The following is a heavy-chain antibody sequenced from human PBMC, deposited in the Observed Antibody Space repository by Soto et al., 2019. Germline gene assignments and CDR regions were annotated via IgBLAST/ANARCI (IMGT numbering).Heavy chain of an antibody. J-gene: IGHJ4*02. D-gene: IGHD6-25*01. CDR3: VSLQTSGWPGVH. CDR2: IYPNTETT. CDR1: GSRFIGYY. Sequence: XSVKVSCTASGSRFIGYYIQWVRQAPGQGPEWLGWIYPNTETTDSSKKFQGRVTMTSDMSTRTVYMELRDPRSDDTAVYYCVSLQTSGWPGVHWGQGTLVTVSS. V-gene: IGHV1-2*02.